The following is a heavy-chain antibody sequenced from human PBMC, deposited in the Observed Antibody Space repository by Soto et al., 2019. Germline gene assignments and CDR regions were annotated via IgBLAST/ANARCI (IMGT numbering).Heavy chain of an antibody. CDR1: GFTFSSYW. V-gene: IGHV3-74*01. D-gene: IGHD6-19*01. CDR3: ARDAYISGYYQFDY. J-gene: IGHJ4*02. CDR2: IHFDGSTT. Sequence: EVQLVESGGGLVQPGGSLRLSCAASGFTFSSYWMHWVRQVPGKGLVWVSRIHFDGSTTHYADSVKGRFTISRDNAXNTLSLQINSLRAEDTAVYYCARDAYISGYYQFDYWGQGTLVTVSS.